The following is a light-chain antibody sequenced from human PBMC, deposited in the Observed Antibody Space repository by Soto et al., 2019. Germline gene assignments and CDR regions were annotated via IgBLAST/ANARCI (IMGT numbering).Light chain of an antibody. CDR3: QQANSFPHT. J-gene: IGKJ2*01. CDR2: YAS. V-gene: IGKV1-12*01. Sequence: DILMTQSPSSVSASVGDRVSINCRASQGISSWLAWYQQKPGKAPKLLISYASTLQSGVPSRFTGSGSGTNFPLTINSLRAEDFATYYCQQANSFPHTFGQGTKVDIK. CDR1: QGISSW.